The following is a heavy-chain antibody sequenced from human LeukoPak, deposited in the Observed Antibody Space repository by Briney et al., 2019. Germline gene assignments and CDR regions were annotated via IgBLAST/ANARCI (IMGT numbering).Heavy chain of an antibody. V-gene: IGHV3-23*01. CDR3: AKETRYSSSWYPLAY. D-gene: IGHD6-13*01. CDR2: ISGSGGST. J-gene: IGHJ4*02. CDR1: GFTFSTYG. Sequence: GGSLRLSCAASGFTFSTYGMTWVRQAPGKGLEWVSAISGSGGSTYYADSVKGRFTISRDNSENTLYLQMNSLRAEDTAVYYCAKETRYSSSWYPLAYWGQGTLVTVSS.